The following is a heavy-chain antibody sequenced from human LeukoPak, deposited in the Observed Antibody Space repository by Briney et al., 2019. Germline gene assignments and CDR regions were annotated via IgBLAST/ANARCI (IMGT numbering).Heavy chain of an antibody. CDR2: IYYSGST. J-gene: IGHJ4*02. D-gene: IGHD3-22*01. V-gene: IGHV4-59*08. CDR1: GGSISSYY. CDR3: ARRVYYYDSSGYYFPYFDY. Sequence: SETLSLTCTVSGGSISSYYWSWIRQPPGKGLEWIGYIYYSGSTNYNPSLKSRVTISVDTSKNQFSLKLSSVTAADTAVYYCARRVYYYDSSGYYFPYFDYWGQGTLVTVSS.